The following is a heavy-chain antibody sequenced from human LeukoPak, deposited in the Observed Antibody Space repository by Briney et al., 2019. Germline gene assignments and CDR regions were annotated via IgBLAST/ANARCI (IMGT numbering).Heavy chain of an antibody. CDR2: ISGSGGST. J-gene: IGHJ5*02. D-gene: IGHD3-10*01. V-gene: IGHV3-23*01. Sequence: GGSLRLSCAASGFTFSSYWMHWVRQAPGKGLEWVSAISGSGGSTYYADSVKGRFTISRDNSKNTLYLQMNSLRAEDTAVYYCAKEGDTMATSYNWFDPWGQGTLVTVSS. CDR3: AKEGDTMATSYNWFDP. CDR1: GFTFSSYW.